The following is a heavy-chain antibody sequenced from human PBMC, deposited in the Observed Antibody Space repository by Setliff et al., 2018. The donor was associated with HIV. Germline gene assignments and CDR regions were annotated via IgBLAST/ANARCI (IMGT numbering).Heavy chain of an antibody. J-gene: IGHJ3*02. V-gene: IGHV1-46*01. CDR2: FNPSGGST. Sequence: ASVKVSCKASGYIVTSYYIHWVRQAPGQGLEWMGIFNPSGGSTTYAQTFQGRVTMTRDTSTTTAYMELSSLRSDDTAVYYCARDSPYGGNSGAFDIWGQGTMVTVSS. D-gene: IGHD2-21*02. CDR3: ARDSPYGGNSGAFDI. CDR1: GYIVTSYY.